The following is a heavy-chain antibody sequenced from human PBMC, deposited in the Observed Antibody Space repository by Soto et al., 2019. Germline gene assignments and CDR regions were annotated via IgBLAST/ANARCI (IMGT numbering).Heavy chain of an antibody. Sequence: SETLSLTCTVSGGSISSSSYYWGWIRQPPGKGLEWIGSIYYSGSTYYNPSLKSRVTISVDTSKNQFSLKLSSVTAADTAVYYCARHFYYGDYRGYWGQGTLVTVS. D-gene: IGHD4-17*01. V-gene: IGHV4-39*01. CDR3: ARHFYYGDYRGY. CDR1: GGSISSSSYY. J-gene: IGHJ4*02. CDR2: IYYSGST.